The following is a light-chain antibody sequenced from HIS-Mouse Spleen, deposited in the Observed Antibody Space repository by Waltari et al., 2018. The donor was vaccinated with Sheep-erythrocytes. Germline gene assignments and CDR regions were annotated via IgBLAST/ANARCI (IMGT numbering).Light chain of an antibody. CDR1: SSNIGNNA. V-gene: IGLV1-36*01. CDR2: YDD. J-gene: IGLJ3*02. Sequence: QSVLTQPPSVSEAPRQRVTISCSGSSSNIGNNAVNWYQQLPGKAPKLLIDYDDLLPSVVADRFSGSKSGTSASLAISGLQSEDEADYYCAAWDDSLNGWVFGGGTKLTVL. CDR3: AAWDDSLNGWV.